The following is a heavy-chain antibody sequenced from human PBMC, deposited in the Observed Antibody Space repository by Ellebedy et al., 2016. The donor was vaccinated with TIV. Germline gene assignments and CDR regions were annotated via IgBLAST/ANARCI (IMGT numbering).Heavy chain of an antibody. D-gene: IGHD3-16*01. CDR3: AREQKGGAFDI. CDR2: ISYDGSNK. J-gene: IGHJ3*02. CDR1: GFTFSSYG. Sequence: GESLKISCAASGFTFSSYGMHWVRQAPGKGLEWVAVISYDGSNKYYADSVKGRFTISRDNSKNTLYLQMNSLRAEDTALYYCAREQKGGAFDIWGQGTMVTVSS. V-gene: IGHV3-30*03.